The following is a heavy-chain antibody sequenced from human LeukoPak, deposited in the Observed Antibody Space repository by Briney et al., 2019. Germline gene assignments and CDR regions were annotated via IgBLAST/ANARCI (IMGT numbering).Heavy chain of an antibody. CDR1: GFTFSTYW. Sequence: GGSLRLSCAASGFTFSTYWMHWVRQAPEKGLVWVSHINTDGSSTSYADSVKGRFTISRDNAKNTLYLQMNSLRAEDTAVYYCARRRYGYSYGLFGMDVRGQGTTVTVSS. CDR3: ARRRYGYSYGLFGMDV. D-gene: IGHD5-18*01. J-gene: IGHJ6*02. CDR2: INTDGSST. V-gene: IGHV3-74*01.